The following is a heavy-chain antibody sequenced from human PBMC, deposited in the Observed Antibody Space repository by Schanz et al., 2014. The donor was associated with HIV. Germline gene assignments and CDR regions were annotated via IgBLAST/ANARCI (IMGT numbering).Heavy chain of an antibody. CDR2: LSGSGSNI. J-gene: IGHJ4*02. D-gene: IGHD6-19*01. Sequence: QEQLVESGGGSVKPGGSLRLSCAASGFSLGDYYMSWIRQAPGKGLEWVSSLSGSGSNIYYADSVKGRFTISRDNGKNSLFLQMNSLGAEDTAVYYCAKVAIHSSGWLPFDYWGQGTLVTVSS. V-gene: IGHV3-11*01. CDR3: AKVAIHSSGWLPFDY. CDR1: GFSLGDYY.